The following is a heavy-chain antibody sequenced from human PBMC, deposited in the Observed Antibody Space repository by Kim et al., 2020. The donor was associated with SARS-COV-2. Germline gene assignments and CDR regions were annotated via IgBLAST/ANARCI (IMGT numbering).Heavy chain of an antibody. Sequence: GGSLRLSCAASGFTFSSYWMHWVRQAPGKGLVWVSRINSDGSSTSYADSVKGRFTISRDNAKNTLYLQMNSLRAEDTAVYYCARDSDRFLTILTGYSSFRLVDYWGQGTLVTVSS. V-gene: IGHV3-74*01. CDR1: GFTFSSYW. D-gene: IGHD3-9*01. J-gene: IGHJ4*02. CDR2: INSDGSST. CDR3: ARDSDRFLTILTGYSSFRLVDY.